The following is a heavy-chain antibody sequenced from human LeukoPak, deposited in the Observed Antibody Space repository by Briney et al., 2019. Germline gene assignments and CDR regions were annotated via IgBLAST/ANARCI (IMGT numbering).Heavy chain of an antibody. J-gene: IGHJ5*02. CDR1: GGSISNYD. D-gene: IGHD5-18*01. Sequence: SETLSLTCTVSGGSISNYDWSWIRQFPRKGLEWTGYIYNSGSTNYNPSLKSRVTISKDTSKNQFSLKLSSVTAADTAVYYCAKGYSYGTGYNWFDPWGQGTLVTVSS. V-gene: IGHV4-59*01. CDR3: AKGYSYGTGYNWFDP. CDR2: IYNSGST.